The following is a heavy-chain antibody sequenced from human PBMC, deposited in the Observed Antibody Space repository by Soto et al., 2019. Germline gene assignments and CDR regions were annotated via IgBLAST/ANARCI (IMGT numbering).Heavy chain of an antibody. J-gene: IGHJ6*02. Sequence: QVQLVQSGAEVKKPGSSVKVSCKASGGTFSSYAISWVRQAPGQGLEWMGGIIPISDTTNYAQKFQGRVTSTADDSTSTAYMELSRLRSEDTAVYYCARSQGSSTSLEIYYYYYYGMEVWGQGTTVSVSS. CDR3: ARSQGSSTSLEIYYYYYYGMEV. D-gene: IGHD2-2*01. CDR2: IIPISDTT. V-gene: IGHV1-69*01. CDR1: GGTFSSYA.